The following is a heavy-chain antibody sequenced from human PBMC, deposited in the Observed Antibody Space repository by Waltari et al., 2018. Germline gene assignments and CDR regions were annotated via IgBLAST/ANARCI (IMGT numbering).Heavy chain of an antibody. CDR2: IRYDGSNK. CDR1: GFTFSSYG. D-gene: IGHD2-2*01. J-gene: IGHJ4*02. CDR3: AKPPYCSSTSCYDVLYFDY. V-gene: IGHV3-30*02. Sequence: QVQLVESGGGVVQPGGSLRLSCAASGFTFSSYGMHWVRQAPGKGLEWVAFIRYDGSNKYYADSVKGRFTISRDNSKNTLYLQMNSLRAEDTAVYYCAKPPYCSSTSCYDVLYFDYWGQGTLVTVSS.